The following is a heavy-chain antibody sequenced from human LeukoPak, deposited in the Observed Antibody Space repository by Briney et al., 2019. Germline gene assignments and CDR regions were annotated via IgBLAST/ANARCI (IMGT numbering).Heavy chain of an antibody. J-gene: IGHJ5*02. CDR1: GFTFSSYW. CDR3: AGGSSPARWFDP. Sequence: GGSLRLSCTASGFTFSSYWMHWVRQAPGKGLVWVSRINSDGSKIGYANFVKDRFTISRDNVENTVYLQMNSLRAEDTAVYYCAGGSSPARWFDPWGQGTLVSVSS. D-gene: IGHD2-15*01. CDR2: INSDGSKI. V-gene: IGHV3-74*01.